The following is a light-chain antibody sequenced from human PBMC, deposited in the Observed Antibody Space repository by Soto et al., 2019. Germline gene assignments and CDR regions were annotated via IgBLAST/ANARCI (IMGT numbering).Light chain of an antibody. J-gene: IGKJ2*01. CDR1: QSITSSF. CDR3: QQYDSWRYT. CDR2: GAS. Sequence: PGERASLSCGASQSITSSFLAWYQQKPGQAPRLLIYGASSRATGIPDRFSGTGSETDFTLTISSLQSEDFAVYYCQQYDSWRYTFGQGTKVDIK. V-gene: IGKV3-20*01.